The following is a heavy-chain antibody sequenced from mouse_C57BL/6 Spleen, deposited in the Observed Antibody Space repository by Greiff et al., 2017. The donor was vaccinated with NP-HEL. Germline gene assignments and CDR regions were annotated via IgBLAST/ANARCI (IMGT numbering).Heavy chain of an antibody. J-gene: IGHJ2*01. CDR1: GYTFTSYW. D-gene: IGHD1-1*01. CDR2: IDPSDSYT. Sequence: QVQLQQPGAELVRPGTSVKLSCKASGYTFTSYWMHWVKQRPGQGLEWIGVIDPSDSYTNYNQKFKGKATLTVDTSSSTAYMQLSSLTSEDSAVYYCARSPVVARVDYWGQGTTLTVSS. CDR3: ARSPVVARVDY. V-gene: IGHV1-59*01.